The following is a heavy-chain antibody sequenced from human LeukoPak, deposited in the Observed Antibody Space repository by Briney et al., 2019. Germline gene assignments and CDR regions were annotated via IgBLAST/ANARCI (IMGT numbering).Heavy chain of an antibody. CDR3: ARGCITMVRGVIWAPGMYYYYMDV. Sequence: PSETLSLTCAVYGGSFSGYYWSWIRQPPGKGLEWIGEINHSGSTYYNPPLKSRVTISEDTSKNQFSLKLSSVTAADTAVYYCARGCITMVRGVIWAPGMYYYYMDVWGKGTTVTVSS. CDR2: INHSGST. J-gene: IGHJ6*03. D-gene: IGHD3-10*01. V-gene: IGHV4-34*01. CDR1: GGSFSGYY.